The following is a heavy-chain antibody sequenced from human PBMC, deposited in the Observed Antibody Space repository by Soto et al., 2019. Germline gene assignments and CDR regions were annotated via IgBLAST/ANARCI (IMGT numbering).Heavy chain of an antibody. V-gene: IGHV2-5*01. CDR1: GFSLSTSGVG. CDR2: IYWNDDK. CDR3: AHRRAYCSGGTCYSGQFFDY. J-gene: IGHJ4*02. Sequence: QITLKESGPTLVKPTQALTLTCTFSGFSLSTSGVGVGWIRQPPGKALEWMSVIYWNDDKRYSPCLKGRLNITKDASKNQVVLRMTNMDPADTATYYCAHRRAYCSGGTCYSGQFFDYWGQGSVVTVSS. D-gene: IGHD2-15*01.